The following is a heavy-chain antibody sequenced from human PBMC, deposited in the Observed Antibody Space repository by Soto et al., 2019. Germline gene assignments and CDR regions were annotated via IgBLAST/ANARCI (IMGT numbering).Heavy chain of an antibody. D-gene: IGHD3-22*01. Sequence: AASVKVSCKASGGTFSSYAISWVRQAPGQGLEWMGGIIPIFGTADYAQKFQGRVTITADESTSTAYMELSSLRSEDTAVYYCAKHYDNWDYYCGMDVWGQGTTVTVSS. CDR1: GGTFSSYA. J-gene: IGHJ6*02. CDR2: IIPIFGTA. V-gene: IGHV1-69*13. CDR3: AKHYDNWDYYCGMDV.